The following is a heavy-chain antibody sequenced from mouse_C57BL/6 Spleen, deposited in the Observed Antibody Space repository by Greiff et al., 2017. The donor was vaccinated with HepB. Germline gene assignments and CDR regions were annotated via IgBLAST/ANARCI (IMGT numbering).Heavy chain of an antibody. V-gene: IGHV5-4*01. Sequence: EVKLVESGGGLVKPGGSLKLSCAASGFTFSSYAMSWVRQTPEKRLEWVATISDGGSYTYYPDNVKGRFTISRDNAKNNLYLQMSHLKSEDTAMYDCARDLWYFAYWGQGTLVTVSA. CDR2: ISDGGSYT. CDR3: ARDLWYFAY. J-gene: IGHJ3*01. CDR1: GFTFSSYA. D-gene: IGHD2-1*01.